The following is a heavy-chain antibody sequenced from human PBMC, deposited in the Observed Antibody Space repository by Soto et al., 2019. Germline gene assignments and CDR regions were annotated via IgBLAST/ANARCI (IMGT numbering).Heavy chain of an antibody. Sequence: QVRLVESGGGVVQPGRSLRLSCAVSGFTFSDYGMHWVRQAPGKGLEWVAVISYDGTNKYYADSVKGRFTISRDNSKYTLYLQMNSLRVEDTGMYYCARGPTTAYLDVWGQGTTVIVSS. J-gene: IGHJ6*02. V-gene: IGHV3-30*03. CDR1: GFTFSDYG. D-gene: IGHD4-17*01. CDR3: ARGPTTAYLDV. CDR2: ISYDGTNK.